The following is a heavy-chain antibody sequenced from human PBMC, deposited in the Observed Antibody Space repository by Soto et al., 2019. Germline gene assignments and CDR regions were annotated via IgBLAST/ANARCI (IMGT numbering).Heavy chain of an antibody. CDR3: ARIRRIAAARYYYYGMDV. CDR2: IDWDDDK. V-gene: IGHV2-70*01. Sequence: SGPTLVKPTQTLTLTCTFSGFSLSTSGMCVSWIRQPPGKALEWLALIDWDDDKYYSTSLKTRLTISKDTSKNQVVLTMTNMDPVDTATYYCARIRRIAAARYYYYGMDVWGQGTTVTVSS. CDR1: GFSLSTSGMC. J-gene: IGHJ6*02. D-gene: IGHD6-13*01.